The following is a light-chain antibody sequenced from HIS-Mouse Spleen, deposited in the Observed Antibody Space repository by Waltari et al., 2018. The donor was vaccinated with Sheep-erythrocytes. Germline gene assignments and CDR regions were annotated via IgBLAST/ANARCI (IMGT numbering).Light chain of an antibody. Sequence: QSVLTQPPSASGTPGQRVTISCSGSSSNIGSNTVNWYQQPPGTAPKLLIYSNNQRPSGVPDRFSGSKSGTPASLAISGLQSEDEADYYCAAWDDSLNGYVFGTGTKVTVL. J-gene: IGLJ1*01. CDR2: SNN. CDR3: AAWDDSLNGYV. CDR1: SSNIGSNT. V-gene: IGLV1-44*01.